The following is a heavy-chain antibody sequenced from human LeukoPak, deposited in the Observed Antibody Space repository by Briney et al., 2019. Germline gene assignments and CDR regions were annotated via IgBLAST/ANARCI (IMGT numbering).Heavy chain of an antibody. Sequence: SQTLSLTCTVSGGSISRGDYYWSWIRQPPGKGLEWIGYIYYSGSTYYNPSLKSRVTVSIDTSKTQFSLRLSSVTAADTAMYYCARVFISVPEYWFDPWGQGTLVTVSS. CDR3: ARVFISVPEYWFDP. D-gene: IGHD1-14*01. J-gene: IGHJ5*02. V-gene: IGHV4-30-4*01. CDR1: GGSISRGDYY. CDR2: IYYSGST.